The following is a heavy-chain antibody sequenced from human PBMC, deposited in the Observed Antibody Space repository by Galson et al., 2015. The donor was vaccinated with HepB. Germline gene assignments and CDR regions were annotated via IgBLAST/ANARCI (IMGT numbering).Heavy chain of an antibody. CDR1: GGSISSSSYY. CDR2: IYYSGST. V-gene: IGHV4-39*01. D-gene: IGHD3-10*01. J-gene: IGHJ6*02. Sequence: SLTCTVSGGSISSSSYYWGWIRQPPGKGLEWIGGIYYSGSTYYNPSLKSRVTISVDTSKNQFSLKLSSVTAADTAVYYCASPGPLLWFGELSMDVWGQGTTVTVSS. CDR3: ASPGPLLWFGELSMDV.